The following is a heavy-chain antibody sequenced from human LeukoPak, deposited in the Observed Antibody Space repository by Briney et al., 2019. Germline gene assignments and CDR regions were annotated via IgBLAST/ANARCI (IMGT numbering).Heavy chain of an antibody. J-gene: IGHJ4*02. CDR1: GYTFTGYY. Sequence: ASVKVSCKTSGYTFTGYYMHWVRQAPGQGLEWMGIINASGGSTTNAQKFQGRVTMTRDRSTNTVYMELSSLTSEDTAVYYCARAGYYGSGSYHYFDYWGQGTLVTVSS. CDR3: ARAGYYGSGSYHYFDY. D-gene: IGHD3-10*01. V-gene: IGHV1-46*01. CDR2: INASGGST.